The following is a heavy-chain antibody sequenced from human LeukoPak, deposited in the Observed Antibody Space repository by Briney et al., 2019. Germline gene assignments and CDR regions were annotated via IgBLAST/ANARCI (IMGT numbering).Heavy chain of an antibody. J-gene: IGHJ4*01. V-gene: IGHV3-11*01. D-gene: IGHD6-13*01. CDR3: ARAPRYGSSWDFDD. CDR2: ISSSGSTI. Sequence: GGPLRLSCAVCGFTLSDCYMSWIRQAPGKGLEWVSYISSSGSTIYYADSVKGRFTISRDNAKNSLYLQMNSLRAEDTAVYYCARAPRYGSSWDFDDWGQGTPVTVSS. CDR1: GFTLSDCY.